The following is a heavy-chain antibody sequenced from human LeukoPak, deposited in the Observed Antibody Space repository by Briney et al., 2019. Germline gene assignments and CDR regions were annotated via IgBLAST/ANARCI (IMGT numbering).Heavy chain of an antibody. CDR2: ISSSGSTI. Sequence: GGSLRLSCAASGFTFSNYEMNWVRQAPGKGLEWVSYISSSGSTIYYADSVKGRFTISRDNAKNSLYLQMNSLRAEDTAVYYYARDPGDYFDYWGQGTLVTVSS. V-gene: IGHV3-48*03. CDR3: ARDPGDYFDY. J-gene: IGHJ4*02. CDR1: GFTFSNYE. D-gene: IGHD2-8*02.